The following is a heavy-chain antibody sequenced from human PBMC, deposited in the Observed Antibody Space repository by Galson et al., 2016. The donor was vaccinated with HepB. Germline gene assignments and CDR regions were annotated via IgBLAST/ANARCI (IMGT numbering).Heavy chain of an antibody. V-gene: IGHV3-23*01. CDR3: AKDYTFQLLFFDY. D-gene: IGHD3-10*01. CDR2: ISSSGSST. J-gene: IGHJ4*02. Sequence: SLRLSCAASGFTFSSYGMSWVRRAPGKGLEWVSGISSSGSSTYYADSVKGRFTISRDNSKNTLYLQMKSLRAEDTAVYYCAKDYTFQLLFFDYWGQGTLVTVSS. CDR1: GFTFSSYG.